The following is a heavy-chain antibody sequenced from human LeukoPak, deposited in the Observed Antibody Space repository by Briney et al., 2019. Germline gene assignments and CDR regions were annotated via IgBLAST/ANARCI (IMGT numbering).Heavy chain of an antibody. D-gene: IGHD2-8*01. V-gene: IGHV4-34*01. Sequence: KSSETLSLTCAVYGGSFSGYYWSWIRQPPGKGLEWIGEINHSGSTNYNPSLKSRVTISVDTSKNQFSLKLNSVTAADTAVYYCASSSFLPGPQTIGALLKAPFDYWGQGTLVTVSS. J-gene: IGHJ4*02. CDR3: ASSSFLPGPQTIGALLKAPFDY. CDR1: GGSFSGYY. CDR2: INHSGST.